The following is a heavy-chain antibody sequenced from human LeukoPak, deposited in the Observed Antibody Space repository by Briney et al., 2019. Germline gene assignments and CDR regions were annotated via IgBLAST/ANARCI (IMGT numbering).Heavy chain of an antibody. D-gene: IGHD3-22*01. J-gene: IGHJ3*02. CDR3: ARPISNYYDSSGYYPDAFDI. CDR1: GYSFTSYG. CDR2: IYPGDSDT. V-gene: IGHV5-51*01. Sequence: GESLKISCKGSGYSFTSYGIGWVRQMPGKGLEWMGIIYPGDSDTRYSPSFQGQVTISADKSISTAYLQWNSLKASDTAMYYCARPISNYYDSSGYYPDAFDIWGQGTMVTVSS.